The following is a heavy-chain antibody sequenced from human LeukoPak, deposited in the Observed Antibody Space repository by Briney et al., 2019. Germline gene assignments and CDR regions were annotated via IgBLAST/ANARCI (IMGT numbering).Heavy chain of an antibody. Sequence: PGRSLRLSCAASGFTFSSYGMHWVRQAPGKGLEWVAVIWYDGSNKYYADSVKGRFTISRDNSKNTLYLQMNSLRAEDTAVYYCARGDKAAGYYFDYWGQGTLVTVSS. V-gene: IGHV3-33*01. D-gene: IGHD6-25*01. CDR1: GFTFSSYG. J-gene: IGHJ4*02. CDR2: IWYDGSNK. CDR3: ARGDKAAGYYFDY.